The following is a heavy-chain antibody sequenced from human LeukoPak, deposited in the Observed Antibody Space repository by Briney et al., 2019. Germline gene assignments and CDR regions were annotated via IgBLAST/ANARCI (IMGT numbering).Heavy chain of an antibody. V-gene: IGHV1-3*01. CDR3: ARVWVPYYYGMDV. CDR2: INAGNGNT. J-gene: IGHJ6*02. CDR1: GYTFTSYA. Sequence: RASVKVSCKASGYTFTSYAMHWVRQAPGRRLEWMGWINAGNGNTKYSQKFQGRVTITRDTSASTAYMELSSLRSEDTAVYYCARVWVPYYYGMDVWGQGTTVAVSS. D-gene: IGHD7-27*01.